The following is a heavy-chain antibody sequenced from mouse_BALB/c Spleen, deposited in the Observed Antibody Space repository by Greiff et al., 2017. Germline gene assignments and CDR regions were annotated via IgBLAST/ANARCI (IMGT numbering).Heavy chain of an antibody. CDR3: ARDHGYYAMDY. J-gene: IGHJ4*01. CDR1: GFTFSDYY. Sequence: EVMLVESGGGLVKPGGSLKLSCAASGFTFSDYYMYWVRQTPEKRLEWVATISDGGSYTYYPDSVKGRFTISRDNAKNNLYLQMSSLKSEDTAMYYCARDHGYYAMDYWGQGTSVTVSS. CDR2: ISDGGSYT. V-gene: IGHV5-4*02.